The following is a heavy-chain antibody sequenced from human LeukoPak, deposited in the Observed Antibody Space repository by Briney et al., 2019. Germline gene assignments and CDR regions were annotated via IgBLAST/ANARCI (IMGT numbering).Heavy chain of an antibody. V-gene: IGHV3-23*01. CDR1: GFTFSSYA. Sequence: GGSLRLSCAASGFTFSSYAMSWVRQAPGKGLEWVSAISGSGGSTYYADSVKGRFTISRDNSKNTLYLQMNSLRAEDTAVYYCAKAGAVVVVAAKYFDYWGQGALVTVSS. J-gene: IGHJ4*02. CDR3: AKAGAVVVVAAKYFDY. CDR2: ISGSGGST. D-gene: IGHD2-15*01.